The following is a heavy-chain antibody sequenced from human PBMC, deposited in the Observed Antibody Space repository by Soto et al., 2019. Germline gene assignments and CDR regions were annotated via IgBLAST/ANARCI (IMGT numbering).Heavy chain of an antibody. V-gene: IGHV4-59*08. Sequence: SETLSLTCTVSGGSMSSYYWSWIRQPPGKGLEWIGYIYYSGSTNYNPSLKSRVTISVDTSKNQFSLKLSSVTAADTAVYYCARKVKDIVVVVADSRAFDIWGQGTMVTVSS. CDR2: IYYSGST. J-gene: IGHJ3*02. D-gene: IGHD2-15*01. CDR1: GGSMSSYY. CDR3: ARKVKDIVVVVADSRAFDI.